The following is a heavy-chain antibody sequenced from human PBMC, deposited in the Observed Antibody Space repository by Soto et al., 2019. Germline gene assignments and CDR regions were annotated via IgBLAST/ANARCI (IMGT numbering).Heavy chain of an antibody. CDR3: AREFDYDFWSGYFSNLFDP. D-gene: IGHD3-3*01. J-gene: IGHJ5*02. CDR1: GGSISSGGYY. CDR2: IYYSGST. V-gene: IGHV4-31*03. Sequence: PSETLSLTCTVSGGSISSGGYYWSWIRQHPGKGLEWIGYIYYSGSTYYNPSLKSRVTISVDTSKNQFSLKLSSVTAADTAVYYCAREFDYDFWSGYFSNLFDPCGQGTLVTVSS.